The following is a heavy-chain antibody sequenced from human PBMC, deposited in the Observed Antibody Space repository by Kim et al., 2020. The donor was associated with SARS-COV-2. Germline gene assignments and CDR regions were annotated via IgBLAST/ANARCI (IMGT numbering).Heavy chain of an antibody. D-gene: IGHD3-10*01. V-gene: IGHV4-39*01. CDR3: ARSLLWFGESVANCWFDP. J-gene: IGHJ5*02. CDR2: IYYSGST. Sequence: SETLSLTCTVSGGSISSSSYYWGWIRQPPGKGLEWIGSIYYSGSTYYNPSLKSRVTISVDTSKNQFSLKLSSVTAADTAVYYCARSLLWFGESVANCWFDPWGHGTLVTVSS. CDR1: GGSISSSSYY.